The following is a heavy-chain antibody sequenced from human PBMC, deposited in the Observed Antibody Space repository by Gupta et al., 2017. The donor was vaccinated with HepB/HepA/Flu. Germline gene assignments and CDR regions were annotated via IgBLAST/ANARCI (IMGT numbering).Heavy chain of an antibody. CDR1: GDSVSRNSAA. D-gene: IGHD3-10*01. CDR2: TYYRSKWYN. Sequence: QTLSLTCAISGDSVSRNSAAWHWIRQSPSRGLEWLGRTYYRSKWYNDYAVSVKSRITISADTSKNQFSLQVNSVTPEDAAVYFCAREGTGLGDWGQGTLVTVSS. CDR3: AREGTGLGD. V-gene: IGHV6-1*01. J-gene: IGHJ4*02.